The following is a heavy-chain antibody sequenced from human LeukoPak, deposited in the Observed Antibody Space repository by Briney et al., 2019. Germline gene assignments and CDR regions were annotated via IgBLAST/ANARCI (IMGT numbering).Heavy chain of an antibody. D-gene: IGHD4/OR15-4a*01. CDR1: GFTFSSYE. CDR2: ISSDGSST. CDR3: VRGYGGNTFDY. Sequence: GGSLRLSCAASGFTFSSYEMNWVRQAPGKGLVWVSRISSDGSSTIYADAVKGRYTISRDNAKNTLYLQMNSLRAEDTAVYYCVRGYGGNTFDYWGQGTLVTVSS. V-gene: IGHV3-74*01. J-gene: IGHJ4*02.